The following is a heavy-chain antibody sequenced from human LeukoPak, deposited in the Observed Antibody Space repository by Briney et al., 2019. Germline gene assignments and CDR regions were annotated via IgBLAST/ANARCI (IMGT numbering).Heavy chain of an antibody. Sequence: ASVKVSCKASGYTFTGYYMHWVRQAPGQGPEWMGWINPNSGGTNYAQKFQGRVTMTRDTSISTAYMELSRLRSDDTAVYYCASLGYSSSSGPPPYYFDYWGQGTLVTVSS. D-gene: IGHD6-6*01. CDR2: INPNSGGT. CDR3: ASLGYSSSSGPPPYYFDY. J-gene: IGHJ4*02. CDR1: GYTFTGYY. V-gene: IGHV1-2*02.